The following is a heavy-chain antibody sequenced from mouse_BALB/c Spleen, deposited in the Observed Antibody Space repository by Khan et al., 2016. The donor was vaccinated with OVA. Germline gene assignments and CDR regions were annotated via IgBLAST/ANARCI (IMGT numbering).Heavy chain of an antibody. J-gene: IGHJ4*01. Sequence: QVQLQQPGAELVRPGASVKLSCKASGYTFTSFWINWVKQRPGQGLEWIGNIYPSDSYTNYNQKFKDKATLTVDNSSSTAYMQLSSPTSEDSAVYYCTRGAAYYYAMDYWGQGTSVTVSS. CDR2: IYPSDSYT. V-gene: IGHV1-69*02. D-gene: IGHD1-2*01. CDR1: GYTFTSFW. CDR3: TRGAAYYYAMDY.